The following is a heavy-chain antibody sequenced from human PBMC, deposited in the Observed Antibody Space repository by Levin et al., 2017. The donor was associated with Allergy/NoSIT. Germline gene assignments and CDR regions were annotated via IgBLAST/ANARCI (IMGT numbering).Heavy chain of an antibody. Sequence: GGSLRLSCAASGFTFSSYAMSWVRQAPGKGLEWVSAISGSGGSTYYADSVKGRFTISRDNSKNTLYLQMNSLRAEDTAVYYCAKEVGGGDPTRPSRFDYWGQGTLVTVSS. D-gene: IGHD4-17*01. CDR1: GFTFSSYA. CDR3: AKEVGGGDPTRPSRFDY. CDR2: ISGSGGST. J-gene: IGHJ4*02. V-gene: IGHV3-23*01.